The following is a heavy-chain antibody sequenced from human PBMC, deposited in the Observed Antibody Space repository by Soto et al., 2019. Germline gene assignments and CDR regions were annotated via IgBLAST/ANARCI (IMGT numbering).Heavy chain of an antibody. D-gene: IGHD3-3*01. J-gene: IGHJ4*02. CDR2: LWYDGSNQ. Sequence: QVQLVESGGGVVQPGTSLRLSCAASGFSFSSYAMHWVRQAPGKGLEWVAALWYDGSNQNYAGSVKGRFTISRDNSKSTVYLQMNSLKDEDTAVYYCARDINDFWSGYLYWGQGTLVTVSS. CDR1: GFSFSSYA. V-gene: IGHV3-33*01. CDR3: ARDINDFWSGYLY.